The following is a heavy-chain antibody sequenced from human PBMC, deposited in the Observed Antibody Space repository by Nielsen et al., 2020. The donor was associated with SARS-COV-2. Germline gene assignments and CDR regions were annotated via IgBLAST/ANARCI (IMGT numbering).Heavy chain of an antibody. J-gene: IGHJ6*02. CDR2: INTSDGST. CDR3: ARDDTVTMYYYSYYGMDV. D-gene: IGHD4-17*01. CDR1: GYTFTNYY. V-gene: IGHV1-46*01. Sequence: ALVKVSCKASGYTFTNYYMHWVRQAPGQGLEWMGIINTSDGSTTYAQKFQGRVTMTRDTSTRTVYMELRSLRSEDTAVYYCARDDTVTMYYYSYYGMDVWGQGTTVTVSS.